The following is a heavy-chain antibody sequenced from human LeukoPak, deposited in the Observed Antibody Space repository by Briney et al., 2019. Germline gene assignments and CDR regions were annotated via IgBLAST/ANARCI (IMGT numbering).Heavy chain of an antibody. D-gene: IGHD6-19*01. Sequence: GSVRLSCAASGFTFSNYVMSWVGQAPGKGLEWVSSISTSSSYIYYADSVKGRFTISRDNAKNSLYLQMNSLRAEDTAVYYCAREKQKYSSGWYCLDYWGEGTLATVSS. CDR3: AREKQKYSSGWYCLDY. CDR2: ISTSSSYI. V-gene: IGHV3-21*01. CDR1: GFTFSNYV. J-gene: IGHJ4*01.